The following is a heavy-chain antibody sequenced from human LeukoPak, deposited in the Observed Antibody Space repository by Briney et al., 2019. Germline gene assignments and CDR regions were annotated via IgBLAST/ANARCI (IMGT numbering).Heavy chain of an antibody. CDR1: GFTFSTYA. Sequence: PGGSLRLSCAASGFTFSTYAMTWVRQAPGKGLEWVSLISGTGGSTYYADSVKGRFTISRDNSKNTLFLQMNSLRAEDTAIYYCATYRQVLLPFESWGRGTLVTVSS. CDR3: ATYRQVLLPFES. CDR2: ISGTGGST. V-gene: IGHV3-23*01. J-gene: IGHJ4*02. D-gene: IGHD2-8*02.